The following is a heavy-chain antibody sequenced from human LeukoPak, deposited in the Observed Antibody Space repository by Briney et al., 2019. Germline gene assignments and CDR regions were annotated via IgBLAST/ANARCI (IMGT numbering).Heavy chain of an antibody. D-gene: IGHD2-2*01. CDR1: GYTFTAYY. CDR3: ARGVGSSWFDP. CDR2: MNPVSGDT. J-gene: IGHJ5*02. Sequence: GASVKVSCKGSGYTFTAYYIPWLRRAPGQGLEWMGWMNPVSGDTNYAQTFQGRVTMTRDSSISTAYMQLDSLRSDDTADTALYYCARGVGSSWFDPWGQGTLVTVFS. V-gene: IGHV1-2*02.